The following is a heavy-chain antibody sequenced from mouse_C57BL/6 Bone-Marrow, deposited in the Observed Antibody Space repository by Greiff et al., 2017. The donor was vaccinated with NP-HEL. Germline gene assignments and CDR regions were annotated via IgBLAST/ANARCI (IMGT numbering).Heavy chain of an antibody. D-gene: IGHD1-1*01. J-gene: IGHJ3*01. CDR3: TRDHYYYGSSSFAY. Sequence: VQLQQSGTVLARPGASVKMSCKTSGYTFTSYWMHWVKQRPGQGLEWIGAIYPGNSDTSYNQKFKGKAKLTAVTSASTAYMELSSLTNEDSAVYYGTRDHYYYGSSSFAYWGQGTLVTVSA. CDR1: GYTFTSYW. CDR2: IYPGNSDT. V-gene: IGHV1-5*01.